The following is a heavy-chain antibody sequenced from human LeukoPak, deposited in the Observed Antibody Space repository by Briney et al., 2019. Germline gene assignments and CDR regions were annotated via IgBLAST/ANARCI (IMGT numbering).Heavy chain of an antibody. D-gene: IGHD3-16*01. CDR1: GYTLTELS. CDR2: FDPEDGET. CDR3: ATDLISHDYVWGSYLLGAFDI. J-gene: IGHJ3*02. Sequence: ASVKVSCKVSGYTLTELSMHWVRQAPGKGLEWMGGFDPEDGETIYAQKFQGRVTMTEDTSTDTAYMELSSLRSEDTAVYYCATDLISHDYVWGSYLLGAFDIWGQGTMVTVPS. V-gene: IGHV1-24*01.